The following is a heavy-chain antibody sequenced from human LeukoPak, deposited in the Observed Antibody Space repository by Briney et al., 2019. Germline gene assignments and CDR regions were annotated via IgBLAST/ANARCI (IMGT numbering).Heavy chain of an antibody. CDR1: GYTFTSYG. D-gene: IGHD2-15*01. J-gene: IGHJ5*02. Sequence: GASVKVSCKASGYTFTSYGISWVRQAPGQGLEWMGWINPNSGGTEYAQKFQGRVTMTRDTSISTAYMELSRLRSDDTAVYYCVRNPIDCSGADCSSRFDPWGQGSLVTVSS. CDR3: VRNPIDCSGADCSSRFDP. V-gene: IGHV1-2*02. CDR2: INPNSGGT.